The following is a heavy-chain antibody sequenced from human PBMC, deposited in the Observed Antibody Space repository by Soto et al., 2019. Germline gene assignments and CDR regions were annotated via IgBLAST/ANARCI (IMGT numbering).Heavy chain of an antibody. Sequence: PXGSLRLSCAASGVTFSSYAMSWVRQAPGKGLEWVSALSGTGDSTDYANSVKGRFTISRDDSKTTLFLQMSSLRAEDTAIYYCARDNGNYGSGSFSHWGQGTLVTVSS. CDR2: LSGTGDST. J-gene: IGHJ4*02. D-gene: IGHD3-10*01. V-gene: IGHV3-23*01. CDR3: ARDNGNYGSGSFSH. CDR1: GVTFSSYA.